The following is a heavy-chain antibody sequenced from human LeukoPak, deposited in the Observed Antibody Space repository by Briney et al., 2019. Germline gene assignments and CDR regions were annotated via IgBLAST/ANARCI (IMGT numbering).Heavy chain of an antibody. Sequence: PSETLSLTCAVYGGSFSGYYWSWIRQPPGKGLEWIGEINHSGSTNYNPSLKSRVTISVDKSKTQFSLKMRSVTAADTAVYYCARNTDSSFWFDTWGQGTLVTVSS. CDR2: INHSGST. V-gene: IGHV4-34*01. D-gene: IGHD4-11*01. CDR3: ARNTDSSFWFDT. CDR1: GGSFSGYY. J-gene: IGHJ5*02.